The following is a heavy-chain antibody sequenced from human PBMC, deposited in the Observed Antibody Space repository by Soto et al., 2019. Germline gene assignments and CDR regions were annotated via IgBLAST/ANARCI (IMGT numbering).Heavy chain of an antibody. CDR1: GFTFSSYG. CDR2: IWYDGSNK. J-gene: IGHJ3*02. V-gene: IGHV3-33*01. D-gene: IGHD2-2*01. CDR3: ARECSCMAIAFDI. Sequence: GGSLRLSCAASGFTFSSYGMHWVRQAPGKGLEWVAVIWYDGSNKYYADSVKGRFTISRDNSKNTLYLQMNSLRAEDTAVYYCARECSCMAIAFDIWGQGTMVTFAS.